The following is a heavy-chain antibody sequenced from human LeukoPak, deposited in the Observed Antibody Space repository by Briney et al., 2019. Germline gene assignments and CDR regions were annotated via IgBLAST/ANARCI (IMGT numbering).Heavy chain of an antibody. CDR1: GFTFDDSV. V-gene: IGHV3-20*04. CDR3: ASPYYYDSSGYWYDAFDI. Sequence: GGSLRLSCAASGFTFDDSVMSWVRQAPGKGLEWVSSINWNGGSTGYADSVKGRFTISRDNSKKTLHLQMNSLRAEDTAVYYCASPYYYDSSGYWYDAFDIWGQGTMVTVSS. J-gene: IGHJ3*02. D-gene: IGHD3-22*01. CDR2: INWNGGST.